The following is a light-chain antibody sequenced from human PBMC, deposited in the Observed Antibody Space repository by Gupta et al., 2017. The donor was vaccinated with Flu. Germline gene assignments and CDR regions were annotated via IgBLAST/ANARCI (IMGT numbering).Light chain of an antibody. CDR1: QSVSNNH. J-gene: IGKJ3*01. V-gene: IGKV3D-20*01. CDR3: QQYGSAFT. CDR2: DAS. Sequence: EIVLTQSPATLSLSPGERATLSCGASQSVSNNHLAWYQQKPGLAPRLLIYDASTRATGIPDRFSGSGSGTDFTLTISRLEPEDFAVYFCQQYGSAFTFGPGTTVDIK.